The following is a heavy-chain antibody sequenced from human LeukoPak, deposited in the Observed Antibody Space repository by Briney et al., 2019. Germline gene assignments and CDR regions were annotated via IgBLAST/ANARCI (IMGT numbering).Heavy chain of an antibody. CDR1: GYIFTGYY. Sequence: ASVKVSCKASGYIFTGYYMHWVRQAPGQGLEWMGWINPNSGGTNYAQKFQGWVTMTRDTSISTAYMELSRLRSDDTAVYYCARDGLADLYYESSGRRMGHNWFDPWGQGTLVTVSS. J-gene: IGHJ5*02. V-gene: IGHV1-2*04. CDR3: ARDGLADLYYESSGRRMGHNWFDP. D-gene: IGHD3-22*01. CDR2: INPNSGGT.